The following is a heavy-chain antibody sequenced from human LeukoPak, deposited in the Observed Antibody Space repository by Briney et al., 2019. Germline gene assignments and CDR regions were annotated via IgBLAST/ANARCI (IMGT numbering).Heavy chain of an antibody. J-gene: IGHJ4*02. D-gene: IGHD3-10*01. Sequence: RGSLRLSCAASGFTVITNDMTWVRQAPGKGLEWVSVLYSDGNTKYADSVQGRFTISRDNAENSLYLQMNSLRADDTALYYCVRGFRGGPFDYWGQGTLVTVSS. CDR1: GFTVITND. V-gene: IGHV3-53*01. CDR3: VRGFRGGPFDY. CDR2: LYSDGNT.